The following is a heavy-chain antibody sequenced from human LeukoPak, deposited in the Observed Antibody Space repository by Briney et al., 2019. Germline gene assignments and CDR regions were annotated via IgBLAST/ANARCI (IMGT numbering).Heavy chain of an antibody. V-gene: IGHV4-39*07. CDR3: ARAVLLWFGEPFDY. CDR1: GGSISSSSYY. CDR2: IYTSGST. D-gene: IGHD3-10*01. J-gene: IGHJ4*02. Sequence: SETLSLTCTVSGGSISSSSYYWGWIRQPPGKGLEWIGRIYTSGSTNYNPSLKSRVTISVDTSKNQFSLKLSSVTAADTAVYYCARAVLLWFGEPFDYWGQGTLVTVSS.